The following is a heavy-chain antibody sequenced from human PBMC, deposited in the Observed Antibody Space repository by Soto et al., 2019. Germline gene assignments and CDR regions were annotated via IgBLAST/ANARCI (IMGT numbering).Heavy chain of an antibody. CDR3: ARDRVFSIAARYFDY. Sequence: PGGSLRLSCAASGFTFSSYGMHWVRQAPGKGLEWVAVIWYDGSNKYYADSVKGRFTISRDNSKNTLYLQMNSLRAEDTAVYYCARDRVFSIAARYFDYWGQGTLVTVSS. CDR2: IWYDGSNK. V-gene: IGHV3-33*01. CDR1: GFTFSSYG. J-gene: IGHJ4*02. D-gene: IGHD6-13*01.